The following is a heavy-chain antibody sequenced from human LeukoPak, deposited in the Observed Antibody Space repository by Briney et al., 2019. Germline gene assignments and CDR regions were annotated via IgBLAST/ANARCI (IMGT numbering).Heavy chain of an antibody. D-gene: IGHD5-24*01. CDR1: GFTFSSYA. CDR3: ARMFNYNAFDY. Sequence: GGSLRLSCAASGFTFSSYAMHWVRQAPGKGLEWVAVISYDGSNKYYADSVKGRFTISRDNSKDTLYLQMNSLRAEDTAVYYCARMFNYNAFDYLGQGTLVTVSS. J-gene: IGHJ4*02. V-gene: IGHV3-30*01. CDR2: ISYDGSNK.